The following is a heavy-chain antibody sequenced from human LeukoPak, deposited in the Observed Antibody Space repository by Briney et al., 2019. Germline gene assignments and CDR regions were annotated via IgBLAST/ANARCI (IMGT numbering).Heavy chain of an antibody. CDR3: ARVGYSYGGIDYFDY. Sequence: SQTLSLTCTVSGGSISSGDYYWSWIRQPPGKGLEWIGYIYYSGSTYYNPSLKSRVTISVDTSKNQFSLKLSSVTAADTAVYYCARVGYSYGGIDYFDYWGQGTLVTVSS. D-gene: IGHD5-18*01. V-gene: IGHV4-30-4*08. J-gene: IGHJ4*02. CDR1: GGSISSGDYY. CDR2: IYYSGST.